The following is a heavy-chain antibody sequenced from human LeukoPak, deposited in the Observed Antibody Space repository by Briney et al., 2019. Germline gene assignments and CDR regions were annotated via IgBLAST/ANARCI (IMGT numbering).Heavy chain of an antibody. D-gene: IGHD6-19*01. CDR1: GFTFSSYA. Sequence: GGSLRLSCAASGFTFSSYAMHWVRQAPGKGLEWVAVISYDGSDKYYADSVKGRFAISRDNSKNTLYLQMNSLRAEDTAVYYCARAGSSGWYYFDYWGQGTLATVSS. V-gene: IGHV3-30*09. CDR2: ISYDGSDK. CDR3: ARAGSSGWYYFDY. J-gene: IGHJ4*02.